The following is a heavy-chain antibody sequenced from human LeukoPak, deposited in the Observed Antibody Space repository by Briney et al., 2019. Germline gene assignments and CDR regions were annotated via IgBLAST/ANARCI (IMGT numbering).Heavy chain of an antibody. CDR1: GGTFSSYA. CDR3: ARAPPRGDYVLDY. D-gene: IGHD3-10*01. CDR2: IIPILGIA. Sequence: ASVKVSCKASGGTFSSYAISWVRQAPGQGLEWMGRIIPILGIANYAQKFQGRVTITADKSTSTAYMELSSLRSEDTAVYYCARAPPRGDYVLDYWGQGTLVNVSS. V-gene: IGHV1-69*04. J-gene: IGHJ4*02.